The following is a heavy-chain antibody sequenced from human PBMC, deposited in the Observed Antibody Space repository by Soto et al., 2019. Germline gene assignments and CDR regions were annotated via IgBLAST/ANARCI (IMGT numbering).Heavy chain of an antibody. J-gene: IGHJ4*02. D-gene: IGHD3-3*01. V-gene: IGHV4-31*03. CDR3: VRVWSGYYSHEYYFEY. Sequence: QVQLQESGPGLVKPSQTLSLTCTVSGGSISSGGYYWSWIRQHPGKGLEWMGYIDYSGSTYYSPSLKSRFTVSVDTSKNQCSLKRSSVTAADTAVYYCVRVWSGYYSHEYYFEYWGQGSLVTVSS. CDR2: IDYSGST. CDR1: GGSISSGGYY.